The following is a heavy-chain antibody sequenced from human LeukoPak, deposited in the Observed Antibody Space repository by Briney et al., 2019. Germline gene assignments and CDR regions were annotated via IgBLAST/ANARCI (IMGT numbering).Heavy chain of an antibody. CDR3: ARGYGDPLDYYYYMDV. Sequence: GGSLRLSCAASGFTFSTYSMNWVRQAPGKGLEWVSFISSSSEYIYYTDSVKGRFIISRDYAKNSLYLQMNSLRTEDTAVYYCARGYGDPLDYYYYMDVWGNGTTVTVSS. CDR2: ISSSSEYI. CDR1: GFTFSTYS. D-gene: IGHD4-17*01. V-gene: IGHV3-21*01. J-gene: IGHJ6*03.